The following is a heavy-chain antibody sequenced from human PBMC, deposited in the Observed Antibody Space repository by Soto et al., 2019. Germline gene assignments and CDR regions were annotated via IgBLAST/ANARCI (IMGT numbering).Heavy chain of an antibody. Sequence: GGSLRLSCAASGFTFNSYAMSWVRQAPGKGLEWVSALTGSGGNTYYADSVKGRFTISRDNSKNTLYLQMNSLRAEDTAVYYCAKDGIVPFGVVTYYFDYWGQGTLVTVSS. V-gene: IGHV3-23*01. CDR3: AKDGIVPFGVVTYYFDY. CDR1: GFTFNSYA. D-gene: IGHD3-3*01. CDR2: LTGSGGNT. J-gene: IGHJ4*02.